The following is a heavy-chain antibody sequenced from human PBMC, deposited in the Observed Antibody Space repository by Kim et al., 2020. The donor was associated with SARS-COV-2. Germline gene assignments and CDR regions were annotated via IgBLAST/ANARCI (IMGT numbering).Heavy chain of an antibody. D-gene: IGHD3-3*01. CDR2: IDPSDSYT. Sequence: GESLKISCKGSGYSFTSYWISWVRQMPGKGLEWMGRIDPSDSYTNYSPSFQGHVTISADKSISTAYLQWSSLKASDTAMYYCARTLEWETTQRYPNQKRINNWFDPWGQGTLVTVSS. CDR3: ARTLEWETTQRYPNQKRINNWFDP. CDR1: GYSFTSYW. J-gene: IGHJ5*02. V-gene: IGHV5-10-1*01.